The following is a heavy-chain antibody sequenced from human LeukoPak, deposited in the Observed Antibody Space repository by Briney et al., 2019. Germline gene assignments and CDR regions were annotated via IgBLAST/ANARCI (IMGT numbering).Heavy chain of an antibody. D-gene: IGHD2-15*01. Sequence: GGSLRLSCVASGFTFSNYAMSWVRQAPGKGLELVSGIWGTDDETVYGDAVKGRFAISRDNSKNTLYLQMNSLRADDTAVYYCAKTQGYYDAWGQGALVTVSS. CDR1: GFTFSNYA. CDR2: IWGTDDET. CDR3: AKTQGYYDA. V-gene: IGHV3-23*01. J-gene: IGHJ5*02.